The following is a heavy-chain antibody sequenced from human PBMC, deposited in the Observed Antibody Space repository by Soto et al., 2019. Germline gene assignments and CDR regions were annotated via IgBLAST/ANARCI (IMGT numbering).Heavy chain of an antibody. J-gene: IGHJ4*02. CDR2: ISVYNGNT. Sequence: QVQLVQSGVEVKKPGASVKVSCKTSGYSFDSFGSSWGRQAPGQGLEWMGWISVYNGNTNYAQKFQGRLLMTTDAYTRTAYMELRSLRSDDTAVYYCVSDGRQGGYLDYWGQGTLVTVSS. CDR1: GYSFDSFG. CDR3: VSDGRQGGYLDY. D-gene: IGHD1-26*01. V-gene: IGHV1-18*01.